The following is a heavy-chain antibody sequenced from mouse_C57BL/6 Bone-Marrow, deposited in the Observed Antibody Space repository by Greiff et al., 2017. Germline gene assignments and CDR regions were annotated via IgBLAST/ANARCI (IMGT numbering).Heavy chain of an antibody. D-gene: IGHD1-1*01. CDR3: TTRVYYGSSYWYFDV. CDR2: IDPENGDT. V-gene: IGHV14-4*01. Sequence: DVKLQESGAELVRPGASVKLSCTASGFNIKDDYMHWVKQRPEQGLEWIGWIDPENGDTEYASKFQGKATITADTSSNTAYLQLSSLTSEDTAVYDCTTRVYYGSSYWYFDVWGTGTTVTVSS. CDR1: GFNIKDDY. J-gene: IGHJ1*03.